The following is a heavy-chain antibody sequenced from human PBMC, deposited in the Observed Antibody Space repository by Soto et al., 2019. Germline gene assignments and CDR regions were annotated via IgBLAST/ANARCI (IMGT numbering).Heavy chain of an antibody. CDR1: GFTFSSYG. D-gene: IGHD2-2*01. CDR3: ARDGVDVVVPAAMAYYYYGMDV. J-gene: IGHJ6*02. Sequence: GESLKISCAASGFTFSSYGMHWVRQAPGKGLEWVAVIWYDGSNKYYADSVKGRFTISRDNSKNTLYLQMNSLRAEDTAVYYCARDGVDVVVPAAMAYYYYGMDVWGQGTTVTVSS. CDR2: IWYDGSNK. V-gene: IGHV3-33*01.